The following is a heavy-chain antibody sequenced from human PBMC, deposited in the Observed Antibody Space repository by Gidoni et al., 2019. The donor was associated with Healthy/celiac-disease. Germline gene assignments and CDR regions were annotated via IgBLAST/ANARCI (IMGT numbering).Heavy chain of an antibody. CDR3: ARADAPGRSSSPFDY. Sequence: QVQLQESGPGLVKPSETLSLTCTVSGGSISSYYWSWIRQPPGKGLEWIGYIYYSGSTNYNPSLKSRVTISVDTSKNQFSLKLSSVTAADTAVYYCARADAPGRSSSPFDYWGQGTLVTVSS. D-gene: IGHD6-6*01. J-gene: IGHJ4*02. CDR2: IYYSGST. V-gene: IGHV4-59*01. CDR1: GGSISSYY.